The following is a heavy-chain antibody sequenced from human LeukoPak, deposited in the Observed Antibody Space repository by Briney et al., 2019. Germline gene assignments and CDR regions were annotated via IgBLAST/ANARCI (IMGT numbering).Heavy chain of an antibody. J-gene: IGHJ4*02. CDR1: GFTFSGSA. V-gene: IGHV3-73*01. D-gene: IGHD4-17*01. CDR2: IRSKANSYAT. CDR3: TRLSTTGFDY. Sequence: GGSLRLSCAASGFTFSGSAMHWVRQASGKGLEWVGRIRSKANSYATAYAASVKGWFTTSRDDSKNTAYLQMNSLKTEDTAVYYCTRLSTTGFDYWGQGTLVTVSS.